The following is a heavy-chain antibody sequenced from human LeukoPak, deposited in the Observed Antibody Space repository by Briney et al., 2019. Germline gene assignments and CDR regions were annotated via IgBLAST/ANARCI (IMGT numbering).Heavy chain of an antibody. CDR1: GYTFTSYY. CDR2: INPSGGST. V-gene: IGHV1-46*01. Sequence: ASVKVSCKASGYTFTSYYMHWVRQAPGQGLEWMGIINPSGGSTSYAQKFQGRVTMTRDTSTSTVYMELSSLRSEDTAVYYCARGRARRAFTIFGVVTEYYFDYWGQGTLVTVSS. CDR3: ARGRARRAFTIFGVVTEYYFDY. D-gene: IGHD3-3*01. J-gene: IGHJ4*02.